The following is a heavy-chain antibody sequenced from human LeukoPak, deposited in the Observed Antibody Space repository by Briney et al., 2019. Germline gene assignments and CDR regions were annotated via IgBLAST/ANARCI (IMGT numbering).Heavy chain of an antibody. CDR3: ARLYGSGSRRFAY. CDR2: IYYSGST. V-gene: IGHV4-39*01. D-gene: IGHD3-10*01. J-gene: IGHJ4*02. Sequence: PSETLSLTCTVSGGSISSSSNYWGWIRQPPGKGLDWIGSIYYSGSTYDNPSLKSRVTICVYTSNNQFPLKISPITAADTSDYYCARLYGSGSRRFAYWGEGTLVTVSS. CDR1: GGSISSSSNY.